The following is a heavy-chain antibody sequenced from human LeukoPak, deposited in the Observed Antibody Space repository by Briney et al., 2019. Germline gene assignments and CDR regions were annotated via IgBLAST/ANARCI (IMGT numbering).Heavy chain of an antibody. V-gene: IGHV3-7*01. CDR2: IKQDGSEK. Sequence: GGSLRLSCAASGFTFSSYWMSWVRQAPGKGLEWVANIKQDGSEKYYVDSVKGRFTISRDNAKNSLYLQMNSLRAEDTAVYYCARRGLTAYSSSWYYYGMDVWGQGTTVTVSS. D-gene: IGHD6-13*01. CDR1: GFTFSSYW. CDR3: ARRGLTAYSSSWYYYGMDV. J-gene: IGHJ6*02.